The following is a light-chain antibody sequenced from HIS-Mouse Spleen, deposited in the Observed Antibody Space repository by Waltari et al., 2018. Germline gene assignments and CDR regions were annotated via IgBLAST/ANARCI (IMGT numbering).Light chain of an antibody. CDR1: SSDVGGYNY. CDR3: CSYAGSYTFV. V-gene: IGLV2-11*01. Sequence: QSALTQPRSVSGSPGQSVTISCTGTSSDVGGYNYVSWYQQHPGKAPKLMSYDVSKRPSGCPDRFAGAKSGNTASLTISGLQAEDEADYYCCSYAGSYTFVFGTGTKVTVL. CDR2: DVS. J-gene: IGLJ1*01.